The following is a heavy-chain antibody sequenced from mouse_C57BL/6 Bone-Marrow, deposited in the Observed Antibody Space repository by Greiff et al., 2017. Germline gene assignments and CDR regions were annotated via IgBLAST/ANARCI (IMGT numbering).Heavy chain of an antibody. D-gene: IGHD2-4*01. CDR2: IYPGGGYT. V-gene: IGHV1-63*01. CDR3: ARMGDYGYWYFDV. J-gene: IGHJ1*03. CDR1: GYTFTNYW. Sequence: QVQLKESGAELVRPGTSVKMSCKASGYTFTNYWIGWAKQRPGHGLEWIGDIYPGGGYTNYNEKFKGKATLTADKSSSTAYMQFSSLTSEDSAIYYCARMGDYGYWYFDVWGTGTTVTVSS.